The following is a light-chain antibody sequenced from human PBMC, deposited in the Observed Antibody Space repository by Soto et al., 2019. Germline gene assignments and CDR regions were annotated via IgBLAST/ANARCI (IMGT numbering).Light chain of an antibody. Sequence: QSVLTQPPSASGSPGQTVTISCTGASSDVGGYYYVSWYQQYPGKTPKLMIFEVNKRASGVPDRFSGSKSSKTASLTVSGLQVEDEADDYCRSYASTAYGFGTGPSSPS. CDR2: EVN. CDR1: SSDVGGYYY. V-gene: IGLV2-8*01. J-gene: IGLJ1*01. CDR3: RSYASTAYG.